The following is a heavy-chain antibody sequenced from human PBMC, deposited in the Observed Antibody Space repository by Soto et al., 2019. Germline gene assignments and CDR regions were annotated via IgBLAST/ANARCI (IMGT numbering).Heavy chain of an antibody. D-gene: IGHD5-18*01. V-gene: IGHV1-2*06. CDR3: PRDGPFVLRGYSFGFDL. CDR2: MNVDTGGT. J-gene: IGHJ4*02. CDR1: GYPFTGYY. Sequence: XSVKVSCTASGYPFTGYYMHWVRQAPGQGLEWMGRMNVDTGGTTYAQKFQGRVTMTRDTSISTAYMEVTNVKSDDTAIYYCPRDGPFVLRGYSFGFDLWGQGTRVTVSS.